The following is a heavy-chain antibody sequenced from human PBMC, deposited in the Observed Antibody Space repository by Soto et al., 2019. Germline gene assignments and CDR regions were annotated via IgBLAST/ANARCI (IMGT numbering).Heavy chain of an antibody. Sequence: GGSLRLSCAASAFAFSSYRMNWFRQAPGKGLEWVSSISSSSSYIYYADSVKGRFTISRDNAKKSLYLQMNSLRAEDTAVYYCAMIGGNGFDYWGQGTLVTVSS. V-gene: IGHV3-21*01. D-gene: IGHD2-15*01. CDR2: ISSSSSYI. J-gene: IGHJ4*02. CDR3: AMIGGNGFDY. CDR1: AFAFSSYR.